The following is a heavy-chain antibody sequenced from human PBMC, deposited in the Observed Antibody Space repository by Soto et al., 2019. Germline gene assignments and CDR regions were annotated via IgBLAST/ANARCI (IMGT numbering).Heavy chain of an antibody. CDR2: IWYDGSNK. D-gene: IGHD6-19*01. CDR1: GFTFSSYG. J-gene: IGHJ4*02. CDR3: ARDRRGSGWYYFDY. V-gene: IGHV3-33*01. Sequence: GGSLRLSCAASGFTFSSYGMHWVRQAPGKGLEWVAVIWYDGSNKYYADSVKGRFTISRDNSKNTLYLQMNSLRAEDTAVYYCARDRRGSGWYYFDYWGQGTLVTVSS.